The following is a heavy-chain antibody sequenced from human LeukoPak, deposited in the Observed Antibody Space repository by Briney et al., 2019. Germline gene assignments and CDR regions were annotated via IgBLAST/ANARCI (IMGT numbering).Heavy chain of an antibody. CDR3: ARGGDYGYARFDY. CDR2: IYPSDSDT. J-gene: IGHJ4*02. D-gene: IGHD5-12*01. Sequence: GESLKISSRGSGYSFTTHWIGWVRQMPGKRLEWMGIIYPSDSDTSYTPSLQRQVTISVDKSTSTAYLHLNLLNATASDIDFCARGGDYGYARFDYWGQGTLVTVSS. CDR1: GYSFTTHW. V-gene: IGHV5-51*01.